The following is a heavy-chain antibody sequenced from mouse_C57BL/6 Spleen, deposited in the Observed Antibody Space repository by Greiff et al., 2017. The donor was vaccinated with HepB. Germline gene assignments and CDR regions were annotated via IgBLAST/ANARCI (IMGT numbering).Heavy chain of an antibody. CDR2: IYPGSGST. CDR1: GYTFTSYW. V-gene: IGHV1-55*01. J-gene: IGHJ2*01. D-gene: IGHD3-2*02. CDR3: ARWAAQATGSFDY. Sequence: QVQLQQPGAELVKPGASVKMSCKASGYTFTSYWVTWVKQRPGQGLEWIGDIYPGSGSTNYNEKFKSKATLTVDTSSSTAYMQLSSLTSEDSAVYYCARWAAQATGSFDYWGQGTTLTVSS.